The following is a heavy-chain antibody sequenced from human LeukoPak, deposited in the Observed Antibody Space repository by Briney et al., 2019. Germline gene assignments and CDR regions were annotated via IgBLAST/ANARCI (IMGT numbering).Heavy chain of an antibody. J-gene: IGHJ4*02. CDR3: ARTTSIAAAGTCDY. V-gene: IGHV4-31*03. Sequence: PSETLSLTCTVSGGSINSGGYYWSWIRQHPGKGLEWIGYIYYSGSTYYNPSLKSRVTISVDTSKNQFSLKLSSVTAADTAVYYCARTTSIAAAGTCDYWGQGTLVTVSS. CDR2: IYYSGST. D-gene: IGHD6-13*01. CDR1: GGSINSGGYY.